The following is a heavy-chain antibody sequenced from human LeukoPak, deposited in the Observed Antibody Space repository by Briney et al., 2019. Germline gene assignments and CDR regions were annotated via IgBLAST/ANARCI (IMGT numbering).Heavy chain of an antibody. CDR1: GGSFSGYY. CDR2: INHSGST. D-gene: IGHD1/OR15-1a*01. J-gene: IGHJ4*02. Sequence: SETLSLTCAVYGGSFSGYYWSWIRQPPGKGLEWIGGINHSGSTNYNPSLKSRVTISVDTSKNQFSLKLSSVTAADTAVYYCARGKPNNYWGQGTLVTVSS. V-gene: IGHV4-34*01. CDR3: ARGKPNNY.